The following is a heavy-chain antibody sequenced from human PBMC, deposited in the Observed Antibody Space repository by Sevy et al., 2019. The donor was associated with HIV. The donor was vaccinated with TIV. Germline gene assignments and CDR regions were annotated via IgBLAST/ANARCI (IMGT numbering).Heavy chain of an antibody. J-gene: IGHJ4*02. CDR3: ARGPTITMVRELDY. D-gene: IGHD3-10*01. Sequence: GGSLRFSCAASGFTFSSYAMHWVRQAPGKGLEWVAVISYDGSNKYYADSVKGRFTISRDNSKNTLYLQMNSLRAEDTAVYYFARGPTITMVRELDYWGQGTLVTVSS. V-gene: IGHV3-30-3*01. CDR1: GFTFSSYA. CDR2: ISYDGSNK.